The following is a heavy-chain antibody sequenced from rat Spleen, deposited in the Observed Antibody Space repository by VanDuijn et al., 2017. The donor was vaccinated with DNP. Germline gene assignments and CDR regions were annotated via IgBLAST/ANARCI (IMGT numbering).Heavy chain of an antibody. CDR1: GFTFSDYY. D-gene: IGHD1-1*01. V-gene: IGHV5-20*01. CDR2: ISYAGGST. Sequence: EVQLVESGGGLVQPGRSMKLSCAASGFTFSDYYMAWVRQAPTKGLELVAYISYAGGSTYHGDSVKGRFTISRDNAKSTLYLQMDSLRSEDTATYYCTTETEWWGQGVMVTVSS. J-gene: IGHJ2*01. CDR3: TTETEW.